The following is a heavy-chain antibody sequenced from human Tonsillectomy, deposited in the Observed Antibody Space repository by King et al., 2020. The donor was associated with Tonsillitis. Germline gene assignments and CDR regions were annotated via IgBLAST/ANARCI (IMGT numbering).Heavy chain of an antibody. V-gene: IGHV3-7*03. CDR1: GFTFRNYW. Sequence: VQLVESGGGLVQPGGSLRLSCAASGFTFRNYWMSWVRQAPGKGLEWVANINEDGNGEYYVDAVKGRFTISRDNAKNSLYLQLNSLRDEDTAVYYCARDSDGIWSGYYKRLDYWGQGTLVTVSS. J-gene: IGHJ4*02. D-gene: IGHD3-3*01. CDR3: ARDSDGIWSGYYKRLDY. CDR2: INEDGNGE.